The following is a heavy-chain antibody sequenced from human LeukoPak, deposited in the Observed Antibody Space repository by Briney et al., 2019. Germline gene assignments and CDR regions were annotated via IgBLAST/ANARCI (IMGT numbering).Heavy chain of an antibody. D-gene: IGHD6-19*01. Sequence: SGALSLTCAVSGVSISSSNYYWGWIRQPPGQGLEWIGSIYYSGNTYYNPSLKSRVTISVDTSKNQFSLKLSSVTATDTAVYYCARRRAGRDWFDPWGQGTLVTVSS. CDR2: IYYSGNT. CDR3: ARRRAGRDWFDP. CDR1: GVSISSSNYY. J-gene: IGHJ5*02. V-gene: IGHV4-39*01.